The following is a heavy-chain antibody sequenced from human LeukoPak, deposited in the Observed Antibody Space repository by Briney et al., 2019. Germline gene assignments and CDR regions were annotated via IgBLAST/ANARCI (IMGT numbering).Heavy chain of an antibody. J-gene: IGHJ4*02. Sequence: GESLKISCKGSGYSFTGYWIDWVRQMPGKGLEWMGIIYPGDSDTRYSPSFQGQVTISADKSISTAYLQWSSLKASDAAIYYCARRIYYDSSGYGLDYWGQEILVTVSS. V-gene: IGHV5-51*01. CDR1: GYSFTGYW. D-gene: IGHD3-22*01. CDR2: IYPGDSDT. CDR3: ARRIYYDSSGYGLDY.